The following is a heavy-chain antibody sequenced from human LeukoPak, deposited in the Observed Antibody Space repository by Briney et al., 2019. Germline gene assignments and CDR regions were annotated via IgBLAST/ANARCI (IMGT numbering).Heavy chain of an antibody. CDR1: GFTFSSYG. CDR2: ISGSGDSI. J-gene: IGHJ4*02. Sequence: PGRTLRLSCAASGFTFSSYGMSWVRQAPGKGLEWVSGISGSGDSIHYADSVKGRFTISRDNSKNTLYLQMNSLRAEDTAVYYCAKDRFGCSSTSCYSLDYWGQGTLVTVSS. CDR3: AKDRFGCSSTSCYSLDY. V-gene: IGHV3-23*01. D-gene: IGHD2-2*01.